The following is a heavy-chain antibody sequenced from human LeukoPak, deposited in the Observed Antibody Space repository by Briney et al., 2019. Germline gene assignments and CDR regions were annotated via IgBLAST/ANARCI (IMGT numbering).Heavy chain of an antibody. D-gene: IGHD4-17*01. CDR2: IRSKTYGGTT. J-gene: IGHJ4*02. V-gene: IGHV3-49*04. CDR3: TQYGDNANLDY. Sequence: PGGSLRLSCAASGFTFSNYAMSWVRQAPGKGLEWVGFIRSKTYGGTTEHAASVKGRFTISRDDSKSIAYLQMNSLKTEDTAVYYCTQYGDNANLDYWGQGTLVTVSS. CDR1: GFTFSNYA.